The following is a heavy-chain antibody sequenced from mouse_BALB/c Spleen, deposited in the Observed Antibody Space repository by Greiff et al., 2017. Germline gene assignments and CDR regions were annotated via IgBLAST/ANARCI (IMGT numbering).Heavy chain of an antibody. J-gene: IGHJ4*01. CDR2: ISSGGST. V-gene: IGHV5-6-5*01. CDR3: ARSSYRGDAMDY. D-gene: IGHD2-14*01. CDR1: GFTFSSYA. Sequence: EVKLMESGGGLVKPGGSLKLSCAASGFTFSSYAMSWVRQTPEKRLEWVASISSGGSTYYPDSVKGRFTISRDNARNILYLQMSSLRSEDTAMYYCARSSYRGDAMDYWGQGTSVTVSS.